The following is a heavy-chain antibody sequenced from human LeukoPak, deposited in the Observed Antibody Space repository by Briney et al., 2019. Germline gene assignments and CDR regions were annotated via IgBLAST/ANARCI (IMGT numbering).Heavy chain of an antibody. Sequence: PGGSLRLSCAASGFTFSSYSMNWVRQAPGKGLEWVSYISSSSSTIYYADSVKGRFTISRDNAENLLYLQMNSLRAEDTAVYYCTRDQEGSDYWGQGTLVTVSS. CDR3: TRDQEGSDY. J-gene: IGHJ4*02. CDR2: ISSSSSTI. V-gene: IGHV3-48*01. CDR1: GFTFSSYS.